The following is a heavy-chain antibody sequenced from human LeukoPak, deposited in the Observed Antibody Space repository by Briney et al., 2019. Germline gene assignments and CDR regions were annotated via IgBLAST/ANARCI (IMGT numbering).Heavy chain of an antibody. CDR2: ISGSGTT. D-gene: IGHD6-19*01. Sequence: PGGSLRLSCAASGFNFNIYGMNWVRQAPGEGLEWVSGISGSGTTYYADSVKGRFTISRDNSKNTLYLQMNSLTADDTATYFCARDLHWLAFDFWGQGSLVTVSS. J-gene: IGHJ4*02. V-gene: IGHV3-23*01. CDR1: GFNFNIYG. CDR3: ARDLHWLAFDF.